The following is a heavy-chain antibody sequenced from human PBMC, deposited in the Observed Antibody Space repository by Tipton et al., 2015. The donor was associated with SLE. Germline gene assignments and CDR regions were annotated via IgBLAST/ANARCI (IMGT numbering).Heavy chain of an antibody. J-gene: IGHJ4*02. V-gene: IGHV3-23*01. CDR3: AKDRYSYDSSGYLVY. CDR1: GFTFSSYA. Sequence: SLRLSCAASGFTFSSYAMSWVRQAPGKGLEWVSAISGSGGSTYYADSVKGRFTISRDNSKNTLYLQMNILRAEDTAVYYCAKDRYSYDSSGYLVYWGQEALVSVSS. D-gene: IGHD3-22*01. CDR2: ISGSGGST.